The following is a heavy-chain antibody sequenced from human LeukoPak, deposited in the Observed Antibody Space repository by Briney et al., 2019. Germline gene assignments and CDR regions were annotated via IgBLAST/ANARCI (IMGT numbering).Heavy chain of an antibody. J-gene: IGHJ3*02. CDR1: GFTFDDYA. CDR2: ISWNSGSI. D-gene: IGHD2-2*01. CDR3: ACQLLGEAFDI. V-gene: IGHV3-9*01. Sequence: GRSLRLSCAASGFTFDDYAMHWVRQAPGKGLEWVSGISWNSGSIGYADSVKGRFTISRDKAKNSLYLQMNSLRAEDTALYYCACQLLGEAFDIWGQGTMVTVSS.